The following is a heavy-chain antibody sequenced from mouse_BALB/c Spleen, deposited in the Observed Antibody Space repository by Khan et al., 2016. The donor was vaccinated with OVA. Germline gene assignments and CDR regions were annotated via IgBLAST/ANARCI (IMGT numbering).Heavy chain of an antibody. D-gene: IGHD2-1*01. CDR2: ITPSNGGI. J-gene: IGHJ3*01. CDR1: GYTFTNFY. V-gene: IGHV1S81*02. CDR3: SRSPLYYGNSSQGRFAD. Sequence: QVQLQQPGAEFVKPGASVKLSCKASGYTFTNFYMYWVKQRPGQGLEWIGGITPSNGGINFNEKFKNKATLTVDTSSSTAYMQLSSLTSEDSAVYYCSRSPLYYGNSSQGRFADWGEGTLVTVSA.